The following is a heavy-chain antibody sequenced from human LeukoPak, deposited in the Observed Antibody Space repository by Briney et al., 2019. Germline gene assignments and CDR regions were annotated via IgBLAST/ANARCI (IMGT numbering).Heavy chain of an antibody. V-gene: IGHV3-11*04. CDR1: GFPFRDYS. CDR3: TSHYCSNGVCSENY. D-gene: IGHD2-8*01. CDR2: INNSGRNT. J-gene: IGHJ4*02. Sequence: GGSLRLSCLVSGFPFRDYSMGWIRQAPGKGLEWISYINNSGRNTSYADSVKGRFTISRDNAKNTLYLQMNSLRAEDTAVYYCTSHYCSNGVCSENYWGQGTLVTVSS.